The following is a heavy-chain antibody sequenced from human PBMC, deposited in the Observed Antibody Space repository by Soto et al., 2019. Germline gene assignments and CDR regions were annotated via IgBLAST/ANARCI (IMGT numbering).Heavy chain of an antibody. J-gene: IGHJ6*03. D-gene: IGHD2-15*01. V-gene: IGHV4-34*01. CDR1: GGSFSGYY. Sequence: SETLSLTCAVYGGSFSGYYWSWIRQPPGKGLEWIGEINHSGSTNYNPSLKSRVTISVDTSKNQFSLKLSSVTAADTAVYYCAGVHRYCSGGSCYGPVRSYYYYMDVWGKGTTVTVSS. CDR2: INHSGST. CDR3: AGVHRYCSGGSCYGPVRSYYYYMDV.